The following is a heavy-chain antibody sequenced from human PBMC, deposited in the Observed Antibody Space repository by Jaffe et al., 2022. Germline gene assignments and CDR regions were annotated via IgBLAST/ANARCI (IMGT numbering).Heavy chain of an antibody. Sequence: QVQLVQSGAEVKKPGASVKVSCKASGYSFTTYYMHWVRQAPGQGLEWMGIINPSGGSRESYAQKFQGRVTMTRDTSTSTVYMELSNLRSEDTAVYYCARAFLSQTGKLDYWGQGTLVTVSS. CDR3: ARAFLSQTGKLDY. D-gene: IGHD7-27*01. CDR1: GYSFTTYY. V-gene: IGHV1-46*01. CDR2: INPSGGSRE. J-gene: IGHJ4*02.